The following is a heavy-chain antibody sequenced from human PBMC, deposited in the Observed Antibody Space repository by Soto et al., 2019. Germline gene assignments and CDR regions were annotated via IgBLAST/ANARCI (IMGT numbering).Heavy chain of an antibody. CDR2: ISAYNGNT. CDR1: GYTFTSYG. D-gene: IGHD6-6*01. J-gene: IGHJ6*02. V-gene: IGHV1-18*04. CDR3: ARERKAARPRGYYYYYGMDV. Sequence: RASVKVSCKASGYTFTSYGISWVRQAPGQGLEWMGWISAYNGNTNYAQKLQGRVTMTTDTSTSTAYMELRSLRSDDTAVYYCARERKAARPRGYYYYYGMDVWGQGTTVTVSS.